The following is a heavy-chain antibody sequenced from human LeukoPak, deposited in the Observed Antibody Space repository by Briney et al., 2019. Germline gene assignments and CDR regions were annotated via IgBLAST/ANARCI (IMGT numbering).Heavy chain of an antibody. V-gene: IGHV4-39*02. J-gene: IGHJ4*02. CDR3: ARRSDSGSDDGEDYFDN. CDR2: LYYSGST. CDR1: SGSINNNTFY. D-gene: IGHD1-26*01. Sequence: VKPSETLSLTCTVSSGSINNNTFYWGWVRQPPGRGLEWLGSLYYSGSTYYNPSLKSRIAISVDTSKNHFSLKMRSVTAADTAVYYCARRSDSGSDDGEDYFDNWGQGTLVTVSS.